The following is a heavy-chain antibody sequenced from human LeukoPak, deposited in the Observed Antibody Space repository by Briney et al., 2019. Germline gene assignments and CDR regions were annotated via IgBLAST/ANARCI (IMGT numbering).Heavy chain of an antibody. Sequence: GGSLRLSCAASGFTFSSYAMSWVRQAPGKGLEWVSSITGGGGSTYYADSVKGRFTISRDNSKDTLFLQMHSPRAEDTAVYYCAKRDVPTSGTRFDSWGQGTLVTVSS. CDR2: ITGGGGST. CDR3: AKRDVPTSGTRFDS. V-gene: IGHV3-23*01. D-gene: IGHD6-13*01. J-gene: IGHJ4*02. CDR1: GFTFSSYA.